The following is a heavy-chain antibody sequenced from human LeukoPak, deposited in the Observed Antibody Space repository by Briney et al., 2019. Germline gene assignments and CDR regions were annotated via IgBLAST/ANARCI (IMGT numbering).Heavy chain of an antibody. V-gene: IGHV3-74*01. CDR1: GFTFSTYW. D-gene: IGHD3-16*01. J-gene: IGHJ6*02. CDR3: ARLPTRLREGYYYYYGMDV. Sequence: PGGSLRLSCAASGFTFSTYWIHWVRQAPGKGLVWVSRINSDGSSTSYADSVKGRFTISRDNANNSLYLQMNSLRAEDTAVYYCARLPTRLREGYYYYYGMDVWGQGTTVTISS. CDR2: INSDGSST.